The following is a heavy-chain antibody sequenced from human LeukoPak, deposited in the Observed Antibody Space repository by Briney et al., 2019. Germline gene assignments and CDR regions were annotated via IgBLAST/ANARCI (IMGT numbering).Heavy chain of an antibody. CDR3: ASKKEAWGGFDY. CDR1: GYSFSTYW. J-gene: IGHJ4*02. CDR2: IYAGDSHT. Sequence: GEPLRISCKDSGYSFSTYWIGWVRQMPGKGLEWMGIIYAGDSHTRYSPSFQGQVTISADKSISTAYLQWSSLKASDTAMYYCASKKEAWGGFDYWGQGTLVTVSS. V-gene: IGHV5-51*01. D-gene: IGHD3-10*01.